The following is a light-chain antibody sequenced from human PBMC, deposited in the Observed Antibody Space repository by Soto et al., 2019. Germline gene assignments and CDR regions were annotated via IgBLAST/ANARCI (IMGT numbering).Light chain of an antibody. CDR3: CSYAGSYTLV. CDR2: DVS. V-gene: IGLV2-11*01. J-gene: IGLJ3*02. CDR1: SSDVGGYNY. Sequence: QSVLTQPRSVSGSPGQSVTISCTGTSSDVGGYNYVSWYQQHPGKAPKLMISDVSKRPSGVPDRLSGSKSGNTASLTISGPQDEVEGDYYCCSYAGSYTLVFGGGTKLTVL.